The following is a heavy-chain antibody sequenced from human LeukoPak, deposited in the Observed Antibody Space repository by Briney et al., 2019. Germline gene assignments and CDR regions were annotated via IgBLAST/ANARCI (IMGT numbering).Heavy chain of an antibody. CDR3: ARENGYGDYGYWFDP. J-gene: IGHJ5*02. CDR1: GYTFTGYY. Sequence: ASVKVSCKASGYTFTGYYMHWVRQAPGQGLEWMGWINPNSGGTNYAQKFQGRVTMTRDTSISTAYMELSRLRSDDTAVYYCARENGYGDYGYWFDPWGQGTLSPSPQ. CDR2: INPNSGGT. D-gene: IGHD4-17*01. V-gene: IGHV1-2*02.